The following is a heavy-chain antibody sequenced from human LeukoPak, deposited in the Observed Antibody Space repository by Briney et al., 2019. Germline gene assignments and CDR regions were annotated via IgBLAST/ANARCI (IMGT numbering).Heavy chain of an antibody. CDR1: GGTFSSYA. V-gene: IGHV1-69*01. Sequence: ASVKVSCKAPGGTFSSYAISWVRQAPGQGLEWMGGIIPIFGTANYAQKFQGRVTITADESTSTAYMELSSLRSEDTAVYYCARDLGYYYGSGSYFGAFDIWGQGTMVTVSS. CDR3: ARDLGYYYGSGSYFGAFDI. J-gene: IGHJ3*02. D-gene: IGHD3-10*01. CDR2: IIPIFGTA.